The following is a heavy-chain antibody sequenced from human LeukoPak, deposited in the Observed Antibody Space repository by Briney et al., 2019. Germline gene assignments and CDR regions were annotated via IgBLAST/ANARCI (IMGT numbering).Heavy chain of an antibody. CDR1: GGSISTYY. Sequence: PSETLSLTCTVSGGSISTYYWNWIRQPPGKGLEWIGYIYHSGSTNYNPSLQSRVTISVDTSKNQFSLNLNSVTAAVTAVYYCARGGAARLHFQNWGQGTLVTVSS. V-gene: IGHV4-59*01. CDR3: ARGGAARLHFQN. CDR2: IYHSGST. J-gene: IGHJ1*01. D-gene: IGHD6-6*01.